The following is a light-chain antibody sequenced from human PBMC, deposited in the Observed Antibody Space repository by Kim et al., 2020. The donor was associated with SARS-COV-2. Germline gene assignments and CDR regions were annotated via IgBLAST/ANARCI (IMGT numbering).Light chain of an antibody. CDR3: QSYDSSLSASV. V-gene: IGLV1-40*01. CDR2: DNT. CDR1: SSNIGAGYD. Sequence: QSVLRQPPSVSGAPGQRVTISCTGDSSNIGAGYDVQWYQQVPGTAPKLLIYDNTNRPSGVPDRFSGSKSGISASLAITGLQAEDESDYYCQSYDSSLSASVFGGGTQLTVL. J-gene: IGLJ3*02.